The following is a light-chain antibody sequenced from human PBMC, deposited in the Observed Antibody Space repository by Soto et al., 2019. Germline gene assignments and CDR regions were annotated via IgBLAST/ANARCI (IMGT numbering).Light chain of an antibody. CDR3: QQRSNWPRK. CDR1: QSVSSY. J-gene: IGKJ1*01. Sequence: VLTQAPAMLSLCTGVRATLACRAIQSVSSYLSWYQQNPGQAPRLLIYESSNMTAGIPARFIDSGAGTGFTVNNSSLEPEELAVYYFQQRSNWPRKSGQGTNLEIQ. V-gene: IGKV3-11*01. CDR2: ESS.